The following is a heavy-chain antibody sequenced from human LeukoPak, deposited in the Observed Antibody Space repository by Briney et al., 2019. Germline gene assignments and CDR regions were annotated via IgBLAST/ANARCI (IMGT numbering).Heavy chain of an antibody. D-gene: IGHD3-10*01. CDR3: ARQGLGNAFDI. CDR2: IIPIFGTA. CDR1: GGTFSSYA. J-gene: IGHJ3*02. Sequence: ASVKVSCKASGGTFSSYAISWVRQAPGQGLEWMGRIIPIFGTASYAQKFQGRVTITTDESTSTAYMELSSLRSEDTAVYYCARQGLGNAFDIWGQGTMVTVSS. V-gene: IGHV1-69*05.